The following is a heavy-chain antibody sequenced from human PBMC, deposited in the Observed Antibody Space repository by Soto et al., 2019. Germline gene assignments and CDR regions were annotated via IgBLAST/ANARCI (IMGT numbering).Heavy chain of an antibody. Sequence: PGGSLRLSCAASGFTFSSRSISWVRQAPGQGLQWVSSITGSGAATYYADSAKRRFTISRDNSKNTLFLQMNSLRAEDTAVYYCAKDLITLSPDNFELWGRGTLLTVCS. CDR1: GFTFSSRS. V-gene: IGHV3-23*01. D-gene: IGHD3-3*01. CDR3: AKDLITLSPDNFEL. J-gene: IGHJ2*01. CDR2: ITGSGAAT.